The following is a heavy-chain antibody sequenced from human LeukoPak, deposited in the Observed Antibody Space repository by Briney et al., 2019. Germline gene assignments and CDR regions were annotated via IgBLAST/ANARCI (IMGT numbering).Heavy chain of an antibody. V-gene: IGHV6-1*01. CDR1: GDSFSSNSVA. CDR3: ARSKGRFGAFDI. Sequence: SQTLSLTCAISGDSFSSNSVAWNWIRQSPSRGLEWLGRTYYRSKWYNDYAVSVRSRITINPDTSKNQLSLQLNSVTPEDTAVYYCARSKGRFGAFDIWGQGTMVTVSS. CDR2: TYYRSKWYN. D-gene: IGHD3-10*01. J-gene: IGHJ3*02.